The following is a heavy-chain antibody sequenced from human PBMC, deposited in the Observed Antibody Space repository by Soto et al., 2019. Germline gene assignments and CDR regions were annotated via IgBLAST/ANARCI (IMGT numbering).Heavy chain of an antibody. D-gene: IGHD6-19*01. CDR1: GGSISSSNW. Sequence: SETLSLTCAVSGGSISSSNWWSWVRQPPGKGLEWSGEIYHSGSTNYTPSLKSRVTISVDKSKNQFSLKLSSVTAADTAVYYCAREGGGQWLVLDYWGQGTLVTVSS. CDR2: IYHSGST. J-gene: IGHJ4*02. V-gene: IGHV4-4*02. CDR3: AREGGGQWLVLDY.